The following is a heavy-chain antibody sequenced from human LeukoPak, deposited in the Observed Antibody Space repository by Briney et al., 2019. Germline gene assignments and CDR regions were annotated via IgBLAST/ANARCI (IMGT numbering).Heavy chain of an antibody. CDR3: ARFSCSGTSCYSFGMDV. CDR2: IIAILDTA. V-gene: IGHV1-69*08. CDR1: GGSFSDYS. Sequence: SVKVSCKASGGSFSDYSISWVRQAPGQGLEWMGMIIAILDTAHYAQKFQGRFTINADKSTTTVYMELSSLRSDDTAVYYCARFSCSGTSCYSFGMDVWGQRTTVTVSS. J-gene: IGHJ6*02. D-gene: IGHD2-2*01.